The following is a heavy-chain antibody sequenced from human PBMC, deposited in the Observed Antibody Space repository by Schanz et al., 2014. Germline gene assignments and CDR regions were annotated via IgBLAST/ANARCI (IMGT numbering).Heavy chain of an antibody. V-gene: IGHV3-48*01. J-gene: IGHJ4*02. Sequence: EVQLVESGGGLAQPGGSLRLSCAASGITFSGYSMNWVRQAPGKGLEWVSYISGSSSTKYYADSVKGRFTISRDNGKNSLYLQMNSLRAEDTAVYYCAKDQGSYGSGSYSYFDYWGQGTLATVSS. D-gene: IGHD3-10*01. CDR3: AKDQGSYGSGSYSYFDY. CDR1: GITFSGYS. CDR2: ISGSSSTK.